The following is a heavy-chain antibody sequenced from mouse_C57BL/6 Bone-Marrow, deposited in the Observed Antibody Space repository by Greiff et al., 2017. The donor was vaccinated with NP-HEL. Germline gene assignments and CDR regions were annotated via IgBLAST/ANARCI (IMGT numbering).Heavy chain of an antibody. Sequence: EVMLVESGPGLAKPSQTLSLTCSVTGYSITSDYWNWIRKFPGNKLEYMGYISYSGSTYYNPSLKSRISITRDTSKNQYYLQLNSVTTEDTATYYCARCEGYYGNDYAMDYWGQGTSVTVSS. CDR2: ISYSGST. D-gene: IGHD2-1*01. CDR3: ARCEGYYGNDYAMDY. CDR1: GYSITSDY. J-gene: IGHJ4*01. V-gene: IGHV3-8*01.